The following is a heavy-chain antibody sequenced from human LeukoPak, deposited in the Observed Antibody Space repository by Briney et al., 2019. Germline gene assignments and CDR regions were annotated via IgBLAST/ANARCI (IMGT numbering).Heavy chain of an antibody. D-gene: IGHD3-16*01. CDR1: GFTFSSYW. V-gene: IGHV3-7*03. J-gene: IGHJ6*02. CDR2: INHNGNVN. CDR3: ARGGGLDV. Sequence: GGSLRLSGAASGFTFSSYWMNWARQAPGKGLEWVASINHNGNVNYYVDSVKGRFTISRDNAKNSLYLQMSNLRAEDTAVYFCARGGGLDVWGQGATVTVSS.